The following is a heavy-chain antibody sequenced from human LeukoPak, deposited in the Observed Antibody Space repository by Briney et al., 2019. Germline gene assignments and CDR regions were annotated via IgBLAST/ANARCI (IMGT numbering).Heavy chain of an antibody. CDR2: IYYSGST. D-gene: IGHD2-15*01. CDR3: ARAEYCSGGSCYTPFDY. J-gene: IGHJ4*02. Sequence: SETLSLTCTVYGGSISSYYWSWIRQPPGKGLEWIGYIYYSGSTNYNPSLKSRVTISVDTSKNQFSLKLSSVTAADTAVYYCARAEYCSGGSCYTPFDYWGQGTLVTVSS. V-gene: IGHV4-59*01. CDR1: GGSISSYY.